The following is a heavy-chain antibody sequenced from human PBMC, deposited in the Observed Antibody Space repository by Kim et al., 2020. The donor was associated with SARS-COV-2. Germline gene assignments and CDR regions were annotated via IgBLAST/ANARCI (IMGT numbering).Heavy chain of an antibody. V-gene: IGHV3-73*01. Sequence: GGSLRLSCAASGFTFSDSAMHWVRQASGKGLEWVGHIRSKTKNYATAYGASVKGRFTISRDNSKNTAYLQMNSLKTEDTAVYYCTRQLTGTSHYWGQGTLVTVSS. J-gene: IGHJ4*02. CDR1: GFTFSDSA. D-gene: IGHD1-1*01. CDR3: TRQLTGTSHY. CDR2: IRSKTKNYAT.